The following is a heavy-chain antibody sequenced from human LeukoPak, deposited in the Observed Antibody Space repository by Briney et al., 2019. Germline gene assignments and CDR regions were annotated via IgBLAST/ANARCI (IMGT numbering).Heavy chain of an antibody. CDR1: GGSISSYY. CDR2: IYYSGST. D-gene: IGHD6-19*01. Sequence: SETLSLTCTVSGGSISSYYWSWIRQPPGKGLEWIGYIYYSGSTNYNPSLKSRVTISVDTSKNQFSLKLSSVTAADTAVYYCARGSSGWYGDTYYFDYWGQGTLVTVSS. V-gene: IGHV4-59*08. CDR3: ARGSSGWYGDTYYFDY. J-gene: IGHJ4*02.